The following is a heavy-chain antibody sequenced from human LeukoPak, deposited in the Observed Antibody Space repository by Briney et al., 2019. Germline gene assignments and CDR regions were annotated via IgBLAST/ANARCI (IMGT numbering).Heavy chain of an antibody. J-gene: IGHJ4*02. CDR2: IYPVNSDA. CDR1: GYSFTYCW. D-gene: IGHD6-19*01. CDR3: ARQDGNGWYYFDY. Sequence: GESLKISCKGSGYSFTYCWIGWVRQMPGKGLEWMGIIYPVNSDARYSPSFQGQVTISVDKSINTAYLQWSSLTASDTAMYYCARQDGNGWYYFDYWGQGTLVTVSS. V-gene: IGHV5-51*01.